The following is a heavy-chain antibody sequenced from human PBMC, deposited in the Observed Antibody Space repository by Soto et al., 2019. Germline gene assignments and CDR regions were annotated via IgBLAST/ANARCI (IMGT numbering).Heavy chain of an antibody. J-gene: IGHJ6*02. CDR1: GFTFSSYE. D-gene: IGHD3-3*01. Sequence: GSLRLSCAASGFTFSSYEMNWVRQAPGKGLEWVSYISSSGSTIYYADSVKGRFTISRDNAKNSLYLQMNSLRAEDTAVYYCARGPYYDFWSDYYYGMDVWGQGTTVTVSS. V-gene: IGHV3-48*03. CDR3: ARGPYYDFWSDYYYGMDV. CDR2: ISSSGSTI.